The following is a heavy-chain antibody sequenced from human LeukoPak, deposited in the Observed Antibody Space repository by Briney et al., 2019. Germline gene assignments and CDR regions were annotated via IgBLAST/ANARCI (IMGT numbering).Heavy chain of an antibody. CDR2: IYHSGST. CDR3: ARGYSSSWYPSWFDP. CDR1: GGSISSGGYS. J-gene: IGHJ5*02. D-gene: IGHD6-13*01. Sequence: PSETLSLTCAVSGGSISSGGYSWSWIRQPPGKGLEWIGYIYHSGSTYYNPSLKSRVTISVDRSKNQFSLKLSSVTAADTAVYYCARGYSSSWYPSWFDPWGQGTLVTVSS. V-gene: IGHV4-30-2*01.